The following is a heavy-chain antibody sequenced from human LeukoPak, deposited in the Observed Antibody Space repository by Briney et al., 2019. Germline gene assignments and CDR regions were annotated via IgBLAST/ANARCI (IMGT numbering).Heavy chain of an antibody. V-gene: IGHV7-4-1*01. CDR3: AIHLSDSSGYFSY. Sequence: ASVKVSCKASGYTFRSCAINWVRQAPGQGLEYMGWINTNTGNPTYAPGFTGRFLFSLDTSVSTAYLQIGSLKAEDTAVYYCAIHLSDSSGYFSYWGQGALVTVSS. D-gene: IGHD3-22*01. J-gene: IGHJ4*02. CDR2: INTNTGNP. CDR1: GYTFRSCA.